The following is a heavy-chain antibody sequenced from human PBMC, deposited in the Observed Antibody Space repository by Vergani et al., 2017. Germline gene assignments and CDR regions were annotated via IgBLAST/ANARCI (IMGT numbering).Heavy chain of an antibody. D-gene: IGHD6-13*01. CDR1: GYTFTGYY. V-gene: IGHV1-2*04. CDR3: ARVLSIAAAGGYFDY. Sequence: QVQLVQSGAEVKKPGASVKVSCKASGYTFTGYYMHWVRQAPGQGLEWMGWINPNSGGTNYAQKFQGWVTMTRDTSISTAYMELSRLRSDDTAVYYCARVLSIAAAGGYFDYWGQGTLVTVSS. J-gene: IGHJ4*02. CDR2: INPNSGGT.